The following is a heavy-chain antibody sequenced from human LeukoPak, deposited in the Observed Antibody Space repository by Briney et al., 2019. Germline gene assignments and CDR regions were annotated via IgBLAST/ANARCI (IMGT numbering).Heavy chain of an antibody. Sequence: PSETLSLTCAVSGGSISSYYSSWMRQPPGKGLEWIGYIYYSGSTNYNPSLKTRVTISVDTSKNQFSLKLSSVTAADTAVYYCARLSGARIAAAGRFDYWGQGTLVTVSS. CDR1: GGSISSYY. D-gene: IGHD6-13*01. J-gene: IGHJ4*02. CDR2: IYYSGST. V-gene: IGHV4-59*08. CDR3: ARLSGARIAAAGRFDY.